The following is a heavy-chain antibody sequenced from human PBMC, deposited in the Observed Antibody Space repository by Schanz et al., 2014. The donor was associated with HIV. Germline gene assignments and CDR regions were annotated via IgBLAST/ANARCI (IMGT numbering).Heavy chain of an antibody. J-gene: IGHJ4*02. CDR1: GFTFSSYA. V-gene: IGHV3-23*04. CDR2: ISGSGGTA. D-gene: IGHD6-6*01. Sequence: EVQLVESGGGLVQPGRALRLSCAASGFTFSSYAMSWVRQAPGKGLECVSVISGSGGTAYYVDSVKGRFTISRDNAKNSLYLHMNSLRAEDTAIYYCAKGGSSPDYWGQ. CDR3: AKGGSSPDY.